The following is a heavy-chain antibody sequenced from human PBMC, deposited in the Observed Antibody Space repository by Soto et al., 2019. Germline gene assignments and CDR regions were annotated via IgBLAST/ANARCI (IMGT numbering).Heavy chain of an antibody. CDR2: ISSRSDI. V-gene: IGHV3-21*01. D-gene: IGHD2-2*02. J-gene: IGHJ6*02. CDR3: AREYTAWPLAYGLDV. Sequence: GGSLRLSCVGPGFTFSTYSINWVRQAPGKGLEWVSSISSRSDIYYADSVKGRFTISRDNAKNSVSLQMNSLRAEDTAVYYCAREYTAWPLAYGLDVWGQGTTVTVSS. CDR1: GFTFSTYS.